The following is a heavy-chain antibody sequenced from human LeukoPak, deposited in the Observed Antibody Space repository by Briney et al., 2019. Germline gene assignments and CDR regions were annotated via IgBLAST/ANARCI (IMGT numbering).Heavy chain of an antibody. V-gene: IGHV1-8*01. CDR2: MNPNSGNT. CDR3: ARAPYSSGQHHYYYYMDV. D-gene: IGHD6-19*01. Sequence: ASVKVSCKASGYTFTSYDINWVRQATGQGLEWMGWMNPNSGNTGYAQKFQGRVTMTRNTSISTAYMELSSLRSEDTAVYYCARAPYSSGQHHYYYYMDVWGKGTTVTISS. J-gene: IGHJ6*03. CDR1: GYTFTSYD.